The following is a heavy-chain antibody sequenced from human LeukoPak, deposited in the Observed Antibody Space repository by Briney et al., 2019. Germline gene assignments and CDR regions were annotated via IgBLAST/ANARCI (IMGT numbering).Heavy chain of an antibody. CDR2: ISAYNGNT. D-gene: IGHD6-13*01. V-gene: IGHV1-18*01. CDR3: ARDRRSWSYNWFDP. Sequence: ASVKVSCKASGHSFTSYGIRWVRQAPGEGLEWMGWISAYNGNTNYAQKLQGRVTMTTDTSTSTAYMELRSLRSDDTAVYYCARDRRSWSYNWFDPWGQGTLSPSPQ. J-gene: IGHJ5*02. CDR1: GHSFTSYG.